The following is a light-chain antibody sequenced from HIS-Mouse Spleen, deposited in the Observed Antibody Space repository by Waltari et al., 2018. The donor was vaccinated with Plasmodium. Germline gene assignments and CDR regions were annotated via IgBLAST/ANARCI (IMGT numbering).Light chain of an antibody. CDR3: YSAADNNWV. CDR1: VLAKKY. V-gene: IGLV3-27*01. CDR2: NDS. Sequence: SYELTQPSSVSVSPVQTARITCPGDVLAKKYARWFQQKPGQAPVRVIYNDSERPSGIPERFSGSSSGTTVTLTISGAQVEDEADYYCYSAADNNWVFGGGTKLTVL. J-gene: IGLJ3*02.